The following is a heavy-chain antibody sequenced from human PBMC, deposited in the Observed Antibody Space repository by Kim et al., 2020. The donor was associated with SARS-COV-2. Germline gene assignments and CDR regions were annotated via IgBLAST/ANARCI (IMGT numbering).Heavy chain of an antibody. J-gene: IGHJ5*02. Sequence: YDKPALKSRVTISVGTSKTQFSLKLNSVTAAETAVYYCERRQYSSSPLDPWGQGTLVTVSS. CDR3: ERRQYSSSPLDP. V-gene: IGHV4-39*01. D-gene: IGHD6-13*01.